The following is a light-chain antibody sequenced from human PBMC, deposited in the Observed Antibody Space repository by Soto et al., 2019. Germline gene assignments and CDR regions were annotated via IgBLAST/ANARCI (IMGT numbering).Light chain of an antibody. V-gene: IGKV3D-20*02. CDR1: QSVSSSY. CDR2: RTS. J-gene: IGKJ4*01. Sequence: IGWTQKARTMALSPEDIDTLACRVSQSVSSSYLAWYQQKPGQAPRLLIYRTSNRATGIPDRFSGSGSGTDFTLAISCLESEDFAVYYCEQRSYWARRFGGGTKVDIK. CDR3: EQRSYWARR.